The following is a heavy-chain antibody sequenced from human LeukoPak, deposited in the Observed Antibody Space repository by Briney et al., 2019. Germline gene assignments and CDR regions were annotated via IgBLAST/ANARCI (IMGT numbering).Heavy chain of an antibody. Sequence: GGSLRLSCAASGFSFANSVISWIRQAPGKGPEWVSAISGSGDRTDYADSVRGRFTISRDNSKSTLYSQMNSLGVEDTAIYYCAIREPIGYWGQGSLVTVSP. D-gene: IGHD6-13*01. J-gene: IGHJ4*02. V-gene: IGHV3-23*01. CDR1: GFSFANSV. CDR2: ISGSGDRT. CDR3: AIREPIGY.